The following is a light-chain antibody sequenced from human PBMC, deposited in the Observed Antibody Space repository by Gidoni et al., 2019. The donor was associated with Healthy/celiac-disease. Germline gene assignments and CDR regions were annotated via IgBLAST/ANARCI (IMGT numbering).Light chain of an antibody. Sequence: DIQMTKSPSSLSASVGDRVNITCQASQEISNYLNWYQQKPGKAPKLLIYDASNLETGVPSRFSGSVSGTDFTFTTSSMQPEEIETYYCQQYDNLPTFGQGTRLEIK. V-gene: IGKV1-33*01. CDR3: QQYDNLPT. CDR2: DAS. J-gene: IGKJ5*01. CDR1: QEISNY.